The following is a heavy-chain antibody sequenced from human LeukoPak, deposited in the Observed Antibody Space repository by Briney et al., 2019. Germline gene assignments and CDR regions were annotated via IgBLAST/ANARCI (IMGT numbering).Heavy chain of an antibody. CDR2: ITGSGGST. CDR1: GFTFSTYA. J-gene: IGHJ4*02. Sequence: GGSLRLSCAASGFTFSTYAMSWVRQVPGKGLEWVSTITGSGGSTYYADSVKGRFTISRGNSKNTLYLQMSSLRAEDTAVYYCAKGNRIVGSTTSDYWGQGTLVTVSS. V-gene: IGHV3-23*01. D-gene: IGHD1-26*01. CDR3: AKGNRIVGSTTSDY.